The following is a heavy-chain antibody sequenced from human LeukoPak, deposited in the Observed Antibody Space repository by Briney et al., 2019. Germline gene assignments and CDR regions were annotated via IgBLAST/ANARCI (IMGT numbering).Heavy chain of an antibody. Sequence: SSETLSLTCTVSGGSISSNSYYWGWIRQPPGKGLEWIGSIYYSGSTYYNPSLKSRVTISVDTSKNQFSLKLSSVTAADTAVYYCASHIAVAGTEDAFDIWGQGTMVTVSS. CDR2: IYYSGST. V-gene: IGHV4-39*01. D-gene: IGHD6-19*01. CDR3: ASHIAVAGTEDAFDI. J-gene: IGHJ3*02. CDR1: GGSISSNSYY.